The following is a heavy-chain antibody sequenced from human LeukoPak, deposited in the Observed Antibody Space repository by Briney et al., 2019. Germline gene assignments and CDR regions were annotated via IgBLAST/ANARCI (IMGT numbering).Heavy chain of an antibody. J-gene: IGHJ6*02. Sequence: PGGSLRLSCVVSGFTFSSYDMNWVRQAPGKGLEWISYISGSGSTIYDADSVKDRFTISRDNAKNSLHLQMNSLRAEDTAVYYCARIHPYYYGSGSYLMGYYYFGMDFWGQGTTVTVSS. D-gene: IGHD3-10*01. V-gene: IGHV3-48*03. CDR1: GFTFSSYD. CDR3: ARIHPYYYGSGSYLMGYYYFGMDF. CDR2: ISGSGSTI.